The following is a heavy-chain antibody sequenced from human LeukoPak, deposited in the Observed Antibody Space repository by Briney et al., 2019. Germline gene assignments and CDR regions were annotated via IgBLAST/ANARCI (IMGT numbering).Heavy chain of an antibody. D-gene: IGHD2-2*01. CDR3: ALDAVVVPAANGQGKDVFDI. V-gene: IGHV3-23*01. J-gene: IGHJ3*02. CDR1: GFTFSSYG. Sequence: GGSLRLSCAASGFTFSSYGMSWVRQAPGKGLEWVSSISARGDSTYYADSVKGRFTISRDSSKNTLYLQMSSLRAEDTAVYYCALDAVVVPAANGQGKDVFDIWGQGTTVTVSS. CDR2: ISARGDST.